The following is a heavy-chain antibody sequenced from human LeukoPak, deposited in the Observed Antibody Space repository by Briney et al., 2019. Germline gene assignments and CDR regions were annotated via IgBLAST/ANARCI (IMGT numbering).Heavy chain of an antibody. CDR1: GGSFSGYY. CDR3: ARGGNCGGDCYNYLDY. V-gene: IGHV4-34*01. Sequence: SETLSLTCAVYGGSFSGYYWSWIRQPPGKGLEWIGEINHSGSTNYNPSLKSRVTTSVDTSKNQFSLKLSSVTAADTAVYYCARGGNCGGDCYNYLDYWGQGTLVTVSS. J-gene: IGHJ4*02. CDR2: INHSGST. D-gene: IGHD2-21*02.